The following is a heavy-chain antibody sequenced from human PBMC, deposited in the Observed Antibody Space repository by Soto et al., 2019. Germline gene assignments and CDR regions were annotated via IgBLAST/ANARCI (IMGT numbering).Heavy chain of an antibody. Sequence: QVQLQESGPGLVKPSETLSLTCSVSGGSVTSDTYYWSWIRQPPGKGLEWIGYIYYSGSTNYNPSLKSTVTISVDTSKTQLSLKLSSVTAADTAVYYCARDQGIAVAVFDYWGQGTLVTVSS. D-gene: IGHD6-19*01. CDR1: GGSVTSDTYY. J-gene: IGHJ4*02. CDR2: IYYSGST. CDR3: ARDQGIAVAVFDY. V-gene: IGHV4-61*01.